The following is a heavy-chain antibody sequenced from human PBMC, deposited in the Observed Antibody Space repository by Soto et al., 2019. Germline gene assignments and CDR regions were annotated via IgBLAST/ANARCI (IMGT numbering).Heavy chain of an antibody. CDR2: INHSGST. CDR1: GGSFSGYY. J-gene: IGHJ4*02. Sequence: SETLSLTCAVYGGSFSGYYWSWIRQPPGKGLEWIGEINHSGSTNYNPSLKSRVTISVDTSKNQCSLKLSSVTAADTAWYYCARWPQYSYGSFYYFDYWGQGTLVTVSS. CDR3: ARWPQYSYGSFYYFDY. V-gene: IGHV4-34*01. D-gene: IGHD5-18*01.